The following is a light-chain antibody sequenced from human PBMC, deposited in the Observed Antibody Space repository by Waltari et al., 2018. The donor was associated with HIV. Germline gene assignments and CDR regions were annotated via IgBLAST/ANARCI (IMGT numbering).Light chain of an antibody. V-gene: IGLV2-8*01. Sequence: QSALTQPPSASGSPGQSVNISCTGTSSDIGGYNYVSWYQQYPGKAPKVMIHEVNKRPSGVPDRFSGSKSGNTASLTVSGLQAEDEAYYYCSSYAGSNSWVFGGGTKLTVL. CDR3: SSYAGSNSWV. CDR1: SSDIGGYNY. J-gene: IGLJ3*02. CDR2: EVN.